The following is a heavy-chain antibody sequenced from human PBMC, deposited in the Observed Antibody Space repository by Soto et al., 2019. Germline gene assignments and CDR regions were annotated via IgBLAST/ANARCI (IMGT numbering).Heavy chain of an antibody. J-gene: IGHJ4*02. CDR2: IYDSESA. CDR3: ARASSSSSAADY. CDR1: GESISSGGYY. Sequence: QVQLQESGPGLVKPSQTLSLTCSVSGESISSGGYYWSWIRHHPGKGLEWIGYIYDSESAYYNPSLKSRLTISMDTSKNHFAMRLSSVTAADTAVYYCARASSSSSAADYWGQGTLATVSS. D-gene: IGHD6-6*01. V-gene: IGHV4-31*03.